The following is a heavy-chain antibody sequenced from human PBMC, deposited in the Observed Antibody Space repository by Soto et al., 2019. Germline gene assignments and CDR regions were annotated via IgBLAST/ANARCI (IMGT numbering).Heavy chain of an antibody. V-gene: IGHV3-23*01. J-gene: IGHJ4*02. CDR3: AKGSGGRLYYFDS. D-gene: IGHD3-10*01. CDR2: ISGSGGST. Sequence: PGGSLRLSCAASGLTFSSYAMSWVRQAPGKGLEWVSAISGSGGSTYYADSVKGRFTISRDNSKNTLYLQMNSLRAEDTAVYYRAKGSGGRLYYFDSWGRGPLVTVSS. CDR1: GLTFSSYA.